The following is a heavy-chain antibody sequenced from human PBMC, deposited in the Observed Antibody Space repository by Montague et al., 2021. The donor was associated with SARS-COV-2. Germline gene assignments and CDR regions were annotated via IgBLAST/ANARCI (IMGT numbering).Heavy chain of an antibody. J-gene: IGHJ6*03. CDR3: ASTYGGKLGYYYYYRDV. CDR1: GGSISSCDYY. D-gene: IGHD4-23*01. Sequence: TLSLTCTVSGGSISSCDYYWSWIRPHPGKGLDWIVYIYYSGSTYYNPTLKSRVTISVDTSKNQFSLKLSSVTAADTAVYYCASTYGGKLGYYYYYRDVWGKGTRVTVPS. CDR2: IYYSGST. V-gene: IGHV4-31*03.